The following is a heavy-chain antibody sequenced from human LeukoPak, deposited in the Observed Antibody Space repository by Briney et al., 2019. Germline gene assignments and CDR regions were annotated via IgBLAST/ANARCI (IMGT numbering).Heavy chain of an antibody. Sequence: GGSLRLSCVASGFTFGNYWMNWVRQAPGQGLEWVANIKNDGGATYYLDSVKGRFTISRDNAKSSLYLQMDSLRAEDTAVYYCNGPTYWGQGTLVTVSS. CDR1: GFTFGNYW. CDR2: IKNDGGAT. V-gene: IGHV3-7*05. CDR3: NGPTY. D-gene: IGHD2-8*01. J-gene: IGHJ4*02.